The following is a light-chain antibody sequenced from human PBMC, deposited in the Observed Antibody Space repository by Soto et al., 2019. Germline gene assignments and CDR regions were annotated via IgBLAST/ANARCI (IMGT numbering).Light chain of an antibody. V-gene: IGKV1-39*01. CDR1: QSISSY. CDR3: QQSDVSPRT. Sequence: DSQMTQSPSSLSGSVGDRVTSTCRASQSISSYLNWYQQRPGKAPNLLIYDATRLHSGVPPRFSGSGYGTDFTLTITSLQLEDFATYYCQQSDVSPRTFGQGTKVDI. CDR2: DAT. J-gene: IGKJ1*01.